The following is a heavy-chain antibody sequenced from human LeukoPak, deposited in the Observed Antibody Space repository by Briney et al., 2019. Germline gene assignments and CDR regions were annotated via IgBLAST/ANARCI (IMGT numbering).Heavy chain of an antibody. J-gene: IGHJ4*02. CDR3: ASELRYFDWLLSYFDY. D-gene: IGHD3-9*01. Sequence: GGSLRLSCAASGFIFSTYWMSCVRKAPGKGLEWVANIKQDGCEKYYVDSVRGRFTIPRDNAKNSLYLQMNSLRAEDTAVYYCASELRYFDWLLSYFDYWGQGTLVTVSS. V-gene: IGHV3-7*01. CDR1: GFIFSTYW. CDR2: IKQDGCEK.